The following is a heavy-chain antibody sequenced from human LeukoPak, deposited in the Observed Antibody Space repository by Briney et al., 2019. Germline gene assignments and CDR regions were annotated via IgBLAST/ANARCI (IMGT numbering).Heavy chain of an antibody. D-gene: IGHD3-10*01. Sequence: PSETLSLTCTVSGGSISSSSYYWGWIRQPPGKGLEWIGSIYYSGSTYYNPSLKSRVTISVDTSKNQFSLKLSSVTAADTAVYYCARQLWFGELVWFDPWGQGTLVTVSS. CDR2: IYYSGST. V-gene: IGHV4-39*07. CDR3: ARQLWFGELVWFDP. CDR1: GGSISSSSYY. J-gene: IGHJ5*02.